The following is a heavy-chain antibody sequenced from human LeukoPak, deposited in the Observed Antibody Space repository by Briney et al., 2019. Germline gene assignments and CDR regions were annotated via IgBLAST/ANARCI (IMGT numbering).Heavy chain of an antibody. J-gene: IGHJ4*02. D-gene: IGHD3-22*01. CDR2: IYTSGTI. Sequence: SETLSLTCTVSGGSISSYYWSWIRQPAGTALEWIGRIYTSGTITYNPSLKSRVTMSVDTSKNQFSLKLSSVTAADTAVYYCARGYYYDSSGSSAATPTFDYWGQGTLVTVSS. V-gene: IGHV4-4*07. CDR1: GGSISSYY. CDR3: ARGYYYDSSGSSAATPTFDY.